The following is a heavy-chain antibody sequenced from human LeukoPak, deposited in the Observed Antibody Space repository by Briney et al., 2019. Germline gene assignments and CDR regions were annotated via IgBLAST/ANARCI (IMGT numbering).Heavy chain of an antibody. J-gene: IGHJ4*02. D-gene: IGHD2-2*01. CDR2: INDDSSDI. CDR1: GFAFSLYA. Sequence: GRSLSLSRGASGFAFSLYAMKWVPRSSGKGLEWVSYINDDSSDINYAGSVRSRFTISRDDARKTLYLQLSILSVEDTAVYYCARDTFQPRLIDSWGQGTLVTVSS. V-gene: IGHV3-21*05. CDR3: ARDTFQPRLIDS.